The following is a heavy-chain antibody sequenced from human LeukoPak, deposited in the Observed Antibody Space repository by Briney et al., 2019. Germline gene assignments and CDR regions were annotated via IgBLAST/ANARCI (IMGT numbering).Heavy chain of an antibody. J-gene: IGHJ4*02. CDR2: IYYSGST. Sequence: PSETLSLTCTVSGGSISSYYWSWIRQPPGKGLEWIGYIYYSGSTNYNPSLKSRVTISVDTSKNQFSLKLRSVTAADTAVYYCARGARYYDYWGQGTLVTVSS. CDR1: GGSISSYY. CDR3: ARGARYYDY. V-gene: IGHV4-59*01.